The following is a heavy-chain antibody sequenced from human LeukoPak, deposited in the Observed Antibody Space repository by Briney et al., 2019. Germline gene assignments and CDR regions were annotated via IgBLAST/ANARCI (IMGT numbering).Heavy chain of an antibody. CDR3: AREGWEPNFDQ. V-gene: IGHV1-2*02. D-gene: IGHD1-26*01. CDR1: GYTFADHF. J-gene: IGHJ4*02. Sequence: ASVKVSCKASGYTFADHFIHWARQAPGQGLEWMGWINPNSGATNYAQNFQGRVTMTSDTSITTAYMELTSLTFNDTAVYYCAREGWEPNFDQWGQGTLVTVSS. CDR2: INPNSGAT.